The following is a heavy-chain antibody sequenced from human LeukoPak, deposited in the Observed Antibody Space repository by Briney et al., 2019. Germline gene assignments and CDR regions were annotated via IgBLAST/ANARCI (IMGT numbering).Heavy chain of an antibody. CDR3: ASSILSGYVMDF. CDR2: IWYDGGNK. V-gene: IGHV3-33*01. J-gene: IGHJ4*02. CDR1: GFSFTNYG. D-gene: IGHD5-12*01. Sequence: GGSLRLSCAASGFSFTNYGMHWVRQAPGKGLEWVAVIWYDGGNKYYADSVKGRFTISRDNSKNTLYLQMNSLRAEDTAVYYCASSILSGYVMDFSGQGTLVTVSS.